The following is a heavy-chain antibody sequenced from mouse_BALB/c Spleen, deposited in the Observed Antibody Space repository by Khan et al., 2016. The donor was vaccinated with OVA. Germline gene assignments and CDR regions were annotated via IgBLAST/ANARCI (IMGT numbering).Heavy chain of an antibody. CDR2: VNPNNGGT. J-gene: IGHJ1*01. CDR3: AIYHGYFDV. CDR1: GYSFTDYY. V-gene: IGHV1-26*01. Sequence: IQLVQSGPDLVKPEASVKISCKASGYSFTDYYIHWVKQSHGKSLEWIGRVNPNNGGTSYNQKFKGKAILTVDKSSNTAYMELRSLTSEDSAVYSCAIYHGYFDVWGAGTTVTVSS.